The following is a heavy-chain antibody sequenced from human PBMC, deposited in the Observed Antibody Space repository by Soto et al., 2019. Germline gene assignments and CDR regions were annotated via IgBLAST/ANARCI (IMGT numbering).Heavy chain of an antibody. J-gene: IGHJ6*03. Sequence: GGSLRLSCAASGFTFSSYGMHWVRQAPGKGLEWVAVIWYDGSNKYYADSVKGRFTISRDNSKNTLYLQMNSLRAEDTAVYYCARAHTVDYYYYYMDVWGKGTTVTVSS. CDR3: ARAHTVDYYYYYMDV. V-gene: IGHV3-33*01. CDR2: IWYDGSNK. CDR1: GFTFSSYG. D-gene: IGHD4-17*01.